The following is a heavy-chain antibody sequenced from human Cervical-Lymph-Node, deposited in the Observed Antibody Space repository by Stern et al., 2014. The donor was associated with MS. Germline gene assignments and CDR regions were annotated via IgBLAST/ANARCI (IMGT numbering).Heavy chain of an antibody. CDR2: IYPGDSDT. CDR1: GYSFTSYW. Sequence: EVQLVESGAEVKKPGESLKISCKGSGYSFTSYWIGWVRQMPGKGLEWMGIIYPGDSDTRYSPAFQGQVTISADKSISTACLQWSSLKASDTAMYYCARRGGPGYYGSGSHDYWGQGTLVTVSS. D-gene: IGHD3-10*01. J-gene: IGHJ4*02. CDR3: ARRGGPGYYGSGSHDY. V-gene: IGHV5-51*03.